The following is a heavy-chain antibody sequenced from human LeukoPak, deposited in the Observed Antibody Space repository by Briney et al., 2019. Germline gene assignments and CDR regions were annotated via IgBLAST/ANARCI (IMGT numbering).Heavy chain of an antibody. D-gene: IGHD2-21*02. CDR1: GGPISTYY. V-gene: IGHV3-53*05. CDR2: LYSGGST. J-gene: IGHJ5*02. Sequence: PSETLSLTCAVSGGPISTYYWSWVRQPPGKGLEWVSLLYSGGSTYYADSVKGRFTISRDTSKNTLYLQMNSLRAEDTAVYYCARDPLAYCGGDCYSNWFDPWGQGTLVTVSS. CDR3: ARDPLAYCGGDCYSNWFDP.